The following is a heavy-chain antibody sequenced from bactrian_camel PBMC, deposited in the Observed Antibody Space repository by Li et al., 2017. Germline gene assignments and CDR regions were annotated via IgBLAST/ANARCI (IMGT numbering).Heavy chain of an antibody. CDR3: SAESDCSAFACSGPYCYFGG. CDR2: IDTSDFA. Sequence: QVQLVESGGGSVQAGGSLTLSCTPSNDIYSSNCMGWFRQAPGKDREGIASIDTSDFATYADSVKGRFTISHDNAKNTLYLETNSLKPDDTAVYYCSAESDCSAFACSGPYCYFGGWSQGTQVTVS. CDR1: NDIYSSNC. V-gene: IGHV3S53*01. D-gene: IGHD1*01. J-gene: IGHJ4*01.